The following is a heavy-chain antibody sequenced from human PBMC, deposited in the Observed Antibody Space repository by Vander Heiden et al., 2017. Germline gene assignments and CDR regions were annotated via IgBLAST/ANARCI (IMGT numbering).Heavy chain of an antibody. CDR2: IGGSGGGT. CDR3: AKGTRYYYDTSGYQGYFPH. Sequence: EVQLLESGGGLLQPGGSLRPSCAASGFTFSSFAINWVRQAPGKGLEWVSAIGGSGGGTYYADSVRGRFTISRDNSKNTLYLQMNSLRAEDTAVYYCAKGTRYYYDTSGYQGYFPHWGQGTLVTVSS. V-gene: IGHV3-23*01. CDR1: GFTFSSFA. J-gene: IGHJ1*01. D-gene: IGHD3-22*01.